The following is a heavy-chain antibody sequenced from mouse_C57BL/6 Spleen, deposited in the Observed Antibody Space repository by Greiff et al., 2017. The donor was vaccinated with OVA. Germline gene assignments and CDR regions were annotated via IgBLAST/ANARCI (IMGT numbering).Heavy chain of an antibody. CDR1: GYTFTDYY. D-gene: IGHD6-2*01. J-gene: IGHJ2*01. V-gene: IGHV1-26*01. Sequence: EVQLQQSGPELVKPGASVKISCKASGYTFTDYYMNWVKQSHGKSLEWIGDINPNNGGTSYNQKFKGKATLTVDKSSSTAYMELRSLTSEDSAVYYCARDGLWEEYYFDYWGQGTTLTVSS. CDR3: ARDGLWEEYYFDY. CDR2: INPNNGGT.